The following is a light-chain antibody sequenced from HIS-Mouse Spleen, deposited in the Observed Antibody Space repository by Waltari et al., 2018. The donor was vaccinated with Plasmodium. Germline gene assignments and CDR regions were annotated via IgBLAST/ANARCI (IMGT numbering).Light chain of an antibody. J-gene: IGKJ1*01. CDR1: QRLSSSY. Sequence: EIVLTQSPGTLSLSPWERATLSCRASQRLSSSYLAWYQQKPGQAPRLLIYGASSRATGIPDRFSGSGSGTDFTLTISRLEPEDFAVYYCQQYGSSPWTFGQGTKVEIK. CDR2: GAS. CDR3: QQYGSSPWT. V-gene: IGKV3-20*01.